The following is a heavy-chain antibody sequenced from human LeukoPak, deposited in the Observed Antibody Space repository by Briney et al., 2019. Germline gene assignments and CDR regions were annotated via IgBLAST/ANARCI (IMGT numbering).Heavy chain of an antibody. CDR1: GYTFTSYG. V-gene: IGHV1-18*04. CDR3: AGVRPPQYDSWTCYCRVEEGTHHYYYGMDV. CDR2: ISAYNGNT. Sequence: GAVKVSCKASGYTFTSYGISGVGQPPGQGREGMGWISAYNGNTNNAQNLQGRVTKAVYTSTSTGYMELRGMRSDDTAVYYCAGVRPPQYDSWTCYCRVEEGTHHYYYGMDVWGQGTTVTVSS. D-gene: IGHD3/OR15-3a*01. J-gene: IGHJ6*02.